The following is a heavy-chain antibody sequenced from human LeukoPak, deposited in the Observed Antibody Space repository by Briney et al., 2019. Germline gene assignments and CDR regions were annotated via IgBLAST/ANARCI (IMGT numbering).Heavy chain of an antibody. Sequence: GGSLRLSCAASGFTFSKNAMSWVRQAPGKGLEWVSAMSGSGDSSYYADSVKGRFTISRDISKNTLYLQMNSLGVEDTAVYYCAKIGTWDFWSGQPDYWGQGTLVTVSS. J-gene: IGHJ4*02. CDR3: AKIGTWDFWSGQPDY. V-gene: IGHV3-23*01. CDR1: GFTFSKNA. D-gene: IGHD3-3*01. CDR2: MSGSGDSS.